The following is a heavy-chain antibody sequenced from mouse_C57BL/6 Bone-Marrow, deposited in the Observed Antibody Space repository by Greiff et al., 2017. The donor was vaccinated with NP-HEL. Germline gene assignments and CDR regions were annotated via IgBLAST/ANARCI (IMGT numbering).Heavy chain of an antibody. CDR2: IDPETGGT. Sequence: QVQLQQSGAELVRPGASVTLSCKASGYTFTDYEMHWVKQTPVHGLEWIGAIDPETGGTASNQKFKGKAILTADKSSSTAYMELRSLTSEDSAVYYCTRSSYYQAWFAYWGQGTLVTVSA. CDR3: TRSSYYQAWFAY. V-gene: IGHV1-15*01. CDR1: GYTFTDYE. J-gene: IGHJ3*01. D-gene: IGHD2-10*01.